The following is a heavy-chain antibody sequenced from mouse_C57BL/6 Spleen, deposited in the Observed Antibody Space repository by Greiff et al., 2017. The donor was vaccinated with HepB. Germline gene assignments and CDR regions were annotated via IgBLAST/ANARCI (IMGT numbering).Heavy chain of an antibody. Sequence: QVQLQQSGAELVRPGASVTLSCKASGYTFTDYEMHWVKQTPVHGLEWIGAIDPETGGTAYNQKFKGKAILTADKSSSTAYMELRSLTSEDSAVYYCTRRDYSNWWFAYWGQGTLVTVSA. CDR2: IDPETGGT. CDR1: GYTFTDYE. D-gene: IGHD2-5*01. CDR3: TRRDYSNWWFAY. J-gene: IGHJ3*01. V-gene: IGHV1-15*01.